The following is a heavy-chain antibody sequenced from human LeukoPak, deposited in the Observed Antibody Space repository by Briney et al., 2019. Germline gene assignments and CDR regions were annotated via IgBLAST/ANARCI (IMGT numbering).Heavy chain of an antibody. J-gene: IGHJ3*02. CDR1: GGTFSSYA. Sequence: SVKVSCKXSGGTFSSYAISWVRQAPGQGLEWMGGIISIFGTANYAQKFQGRVTITTDESTSTAYMELSSLRSEDTAVYYCARAYSGGDCYPALDAFDIWGQGTMVTVSS. CDR3: ARAYSGGDCYPALDAFDI. CDR2: IISIFGTA. D-gene: IGHD2-21*02. V-gene: IGHV1-69*05.